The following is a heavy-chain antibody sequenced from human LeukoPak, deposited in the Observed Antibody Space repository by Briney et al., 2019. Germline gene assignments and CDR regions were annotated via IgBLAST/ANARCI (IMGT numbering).Heavy chain of an antibody. Sequence: GGSLRLSCAASGFTFRSYSMNWVRQAPGKGLEWVSTISSSSTYIYYADSVKGRFTISRDNAENSVYLQMDSLRGDDTAVYYCARDQSLGAPGGFDYWGQGTLVTVSS. CDR2: ISSSSTYI. J-gene: IGHJ4*02. CDR3: ARDQSLGAPGGFDY. CDR1: GFTFRSYS. D-gene: IGHD3-16*01. V-gene: IGHV3-21*01.